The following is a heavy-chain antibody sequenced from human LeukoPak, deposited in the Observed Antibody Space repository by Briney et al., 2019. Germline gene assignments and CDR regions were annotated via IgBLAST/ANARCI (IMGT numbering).Heavy chain of an antibody. V-gene: IGHV1-69*05. D-gene: IGHD2-21*02. J-gene: IGHJ4*02. CDR1: GGTFSSCA. CDR3: ARDADAYCGGDCYSYFDY. Sequence: ASVKVSCKASGGTFSSCAISWVRQAPGQGLEWMGGMIPIFGTANYAQKFQGRVTITTDESTSTAYMELSSLRSEDTAVYYCARDADAYCGGDCYSYFDYWGQGTLVTVSS. CDR2: MIPIFGTA.